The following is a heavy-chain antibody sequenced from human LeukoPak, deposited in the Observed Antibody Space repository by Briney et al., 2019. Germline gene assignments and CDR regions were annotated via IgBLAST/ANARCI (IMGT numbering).Heavy chain of an antibody. Sequence: ASVKVSCKASGYTFTSYDINWVRQATGQGLEWMGWMNPNSGNTGYAQKFQGRVTMTRNTSISTAYMELSRLRSDDTAVYYCARGSESTSLVDYWGQGTLVTVSS. CDR1: GYTFTSYD. CDR3: ARGSESTSLVDY. D-gene: IGHD2-2*01. V-gene: IGHV1-8*01. CDR2: MNPNSGNT. J-gene: IGHJ4*02.